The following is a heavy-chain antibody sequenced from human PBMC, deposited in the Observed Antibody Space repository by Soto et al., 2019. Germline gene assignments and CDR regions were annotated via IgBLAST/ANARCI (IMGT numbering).Heavy chain of an antibody. D-gene: IGHD6-13*01. Sequence: QVQLVQSGAEVKKPGSSVKVSCKASGGTFSSYTISWVRQAPGQGLEWMGRIIPILGIANYAQKFEGRVKITADKATSTAYMELSSLRSEDTAVYYCAVLIRYSSSWYYFDYWGQGTLVTVSS. CDR3: AVLIRYSSSWYYFDY. CDR2: IIPILGIA. J-gene: IGHJ4*02. V-gene: IGHV1-69*02. CDR1: GGTFSSYT.